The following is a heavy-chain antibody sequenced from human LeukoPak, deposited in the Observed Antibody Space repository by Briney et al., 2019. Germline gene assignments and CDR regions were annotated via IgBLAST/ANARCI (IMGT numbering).Heavy chain of an antibody. CDR2: ISSSSSTI. Sequence: GGSLRLSCAASGFTSSIYSMNWVRQAPGKGLEWVSYISSSSSTIHYVDSVKGRFTISRDDAKNSLYLQMNNLRAEDTAVYYCARDGSIAVKNWFDPWGQGTLVTVSS. CDR3: ARDGSIAVKNWFDP. J-gene: IGHJ5*02. V-gene: IGHV3-48*01. D-gene: IGHD6-19*01. CDR1: GFTSSIYS.